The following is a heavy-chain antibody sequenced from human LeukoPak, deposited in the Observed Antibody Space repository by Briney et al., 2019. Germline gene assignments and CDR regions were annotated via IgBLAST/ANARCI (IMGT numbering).Heavy chain of an antibody. CDR1: GFTFSSYG. V-gene: IGHV3-23*01. J-gene: IGHJ3*02. D-gene: IGHD6-19*01. CDR3: ARDSSGWFDAFDI. Sequence: SGGTLRLSCGASGFTFSSYGMSWVRQAPGKGLEWVSSIRGSGGRTFYADSVKGRFTISRDNSKNTLYLQMNSLRAEDTAVYYCARDSSGWFDAFDIWGQGTMVTVSS. CDR2: IRGSGGRT.